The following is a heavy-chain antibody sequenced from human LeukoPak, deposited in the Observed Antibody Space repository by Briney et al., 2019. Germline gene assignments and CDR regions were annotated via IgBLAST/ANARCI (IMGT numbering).Heavy chain of an antibody. V-gene: IGHV3-30*18. J-gene: IGHJ4*02. CDR1: GFTFSTYG. CDR2: ILYDGSNK. Sequence: GGSLRLSCAASGFTFSTYGMHWVRQAPGKGLEWVAGILYDGSNKYYADSVKGRFTISRDNSKNTLYLQMSSLRVEDTAVYYCAKDHLMLRGVTDYWGQGTLVTVSS. CDR3: AKDHLMLRGVTDY. D-gene: IGHD3-10*01.